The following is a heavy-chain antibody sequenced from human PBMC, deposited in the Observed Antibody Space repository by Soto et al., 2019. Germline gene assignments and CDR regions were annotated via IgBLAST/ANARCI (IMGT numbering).Heavy chain of an antibody. CDR2: IYHSGST. V-gene: IGHV4-30-2*01. CDR3: ASSHAGAHITAAVH. D-gene: IGHD6-13*01. Sequence: QLQLQESGSGLVKPSQTLSLTCAVSGGSISSGGYSWSWIRQPPGKGLEWIGYIYHSGSTYYNPALKSRVPISVDRSKTQSSLKRSSGTAADTAVYYCASSHAGAHITAAVHWGQGTLVTVSS. J-gene: IGHJ4*02. CDR1: GGSISSGGYS.